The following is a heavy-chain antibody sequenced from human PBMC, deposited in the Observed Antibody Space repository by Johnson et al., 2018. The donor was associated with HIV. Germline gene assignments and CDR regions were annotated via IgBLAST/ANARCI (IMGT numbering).Heavy chain of an antibody. Sequence: VQLVESGGGVVRPGGSLRLSCAASGFTFDDYGMSWVRQAPGKGLEWVANIKQDGSEKYYVDSVKGRFTISRDNAKNSVYLQMNSLRAEDTAVYYCARGTLAAFDIWCQGTMVTVSS. D-gene: IGHD2-2*01. V-gene: IGHV3-7*03. J-gene: IGHJ3*02. CDR1: GFTFDDYG. CDR2: IKQDGSEK. CDR3: ARGTLAAFDI.